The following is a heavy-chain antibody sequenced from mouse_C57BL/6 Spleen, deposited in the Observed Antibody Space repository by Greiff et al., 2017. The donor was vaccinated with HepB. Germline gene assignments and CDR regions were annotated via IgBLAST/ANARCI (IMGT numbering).Heavy chain of an antibody. CDR1: GYAFSSSW. CDR2: IYPGDGDT. Sequence: VQLQQSGPELVKPGASVKISCKASGYAFSSSWMNWVKQRPGKGLEWIGRIYPGDGDTNYNGKFKGKATLTADKSSSTAYMQLSSLTSEDSAVYFCARNDYGKAMDYWGQGTSVTVSS. J-gene: IGHJ4*01. CDR3: ARNDYGKAMDY. D-gene: IGHD2-1*01. V-gene: IGHV1-82*01.